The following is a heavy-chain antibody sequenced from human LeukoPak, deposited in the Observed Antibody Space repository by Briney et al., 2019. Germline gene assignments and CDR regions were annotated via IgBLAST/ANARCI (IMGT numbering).Heavy chain of an antibody. J-gene: IGHJ3*01. V-gene: IGHV4-59*01. D-gene: IGHD3-22*01. Sequence: PSETLSLTCTVSGGSISSYYWSWIRQPPGKGLEWIGYIYYRGSTSYNPSLKSRVTISVDTSKSQFSLKLSSVTAADTAVYFCARVPYYYDSSGAFDVWGLGTMVTVSS. CDR2: IYYRGST. CDR1: GGSISSYY. CDR3: ARVPYYYDSSGAFDV.